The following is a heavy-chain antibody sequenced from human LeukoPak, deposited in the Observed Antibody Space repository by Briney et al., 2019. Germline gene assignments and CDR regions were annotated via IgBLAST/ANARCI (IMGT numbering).Heavy chain of an antibody. CDR3: ARGRTFGIAAAGDLDY. V-gene: IGHV1-8*01. CDR1: GYTFTSYD. Sequence: ASVKVSCKASGYTFTSYDINWVRQATGQGLEWMGWMNPNSGNTGYAQKFQGRVTMTRNTSIGTAYMELSSLRSEDTAVYYCARGRTFGIAAAGDLDYWGQGTLVTVSS. D-gene: IGHD6-13*01. CDR2: MNPNSGNT. J-gene: IGHJ4*02.